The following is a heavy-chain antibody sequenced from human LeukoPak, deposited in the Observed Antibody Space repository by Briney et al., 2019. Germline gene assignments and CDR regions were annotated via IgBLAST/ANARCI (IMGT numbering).Heavy chain of an antibody. CDR3: ARHGTFRHSGYDFRYYYYYGMDV. J-gene: IGHJ6*02. V-gene: IGHV5-51*01. CDR2: IYPGDSDT. CDR1: GYSFTSYW. Sequence: GESLKISCKGSGYSFTSYWIGWVRQMPGKGLEWMGIIYPGDSDTRYSLSFQGQVTISADKSISTAYLQWSSLKASDTAMYYCARHGTFRHSGYDFRYYYYYGMDVWGQGTTVTVSS. D-gene: IGHD5-12*01.